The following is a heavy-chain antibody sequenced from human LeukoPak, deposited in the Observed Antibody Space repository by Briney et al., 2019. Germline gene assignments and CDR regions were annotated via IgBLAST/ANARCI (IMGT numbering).Heavy chain of an antibody. CDR2: FNPNSGDT. D-gene: IGHD2-15*01. J-gene: IGHJ4*02. CDR3: GRGTYCSGGSCYSFDY. V-gene: IGHV1-2*02. Sequence: GASVKVSCKASGYTFTGYYMHWVRQAPGQGLEWMGWFNPNSGDTNYAQKFQGRVTMTRDTSISTAHMELGRLTSDDTAVYYCGRGTYCSGGSCYSFDYWGQGTLVTVSS. CDR1: GYTFTGYY.